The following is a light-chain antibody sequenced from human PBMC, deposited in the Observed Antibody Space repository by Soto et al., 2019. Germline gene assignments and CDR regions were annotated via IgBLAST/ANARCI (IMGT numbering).Light chain of an antibody. V-gene: IGLV1-47*01. CDR1: SSNIGSNY. J-gene: IGLJ3*02. CDR3: AAWEVSLGGL. Sequence: QSVLTQPPSASGTPGQRVTISCSGSSSNIGSNYVYWFQQLPGTAPKLLIYRNTQRPTGVPDRFSGSKSGTSASLAISGLPSEDEADYYCAAWEVSLGGLFGGGTKLTVL. CDR2: RNT.